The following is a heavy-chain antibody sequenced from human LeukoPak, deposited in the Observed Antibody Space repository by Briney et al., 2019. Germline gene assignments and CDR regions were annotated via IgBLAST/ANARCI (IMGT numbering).Heavy chain of an antibody. D-gene: IGHD3-3*01. CDR2: IRSKAYGGTT. Sequence: PGGSLRLSCTASGFTFGDYAMSLVRQAPGKGLEWVGFIRSKAYGGTTEYAASVKGRFTISRDDSKSIAYLQMNSLKTEDTAVYYCTRVYYDFWSGPDYWGQGTLVTVSS. CDR1: GFTFGDYA. V-gene: IGHV3-49*04. J-gene: IGHJ4*02. CDR3: TRVYYDFWSGPDY.